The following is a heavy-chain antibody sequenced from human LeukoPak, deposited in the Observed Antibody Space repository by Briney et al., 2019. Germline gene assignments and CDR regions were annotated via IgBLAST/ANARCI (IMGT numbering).Heavy chain of an antibody. CDR3: ARGLYCSGGSCYLDY. D-gene: IGHD2-15*01. CDR2: IYYSGST. J-gene: IGHJ4*02. V-gene: IGHV4-30-4*01. CDR1: GGSISSGDYY. Sequence: SETLSLTCTVSGGSISSGDYYWSWIRQPPEKGLEWIGYIYYSGSTYYNPSLKSRVTISVDTSKNQFSLKLSSVTAADTAVYYCARGLYCSGGSCYLDYWGQGTLVTVSS.